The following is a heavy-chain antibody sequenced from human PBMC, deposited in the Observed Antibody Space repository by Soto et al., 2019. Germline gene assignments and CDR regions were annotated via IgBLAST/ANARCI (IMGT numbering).Heavy chain of an antibody. CDR2: ISGSVGST. V-gene: IGHV3-23*01. Sequence: GGSLRLSCAASGFTFSTYSMSWVRQAPGKGLEWVSAISGSVGSTYYADSVKGRFTISRDNSKNTLYLQMNSLRAEDTAVYYCAKKLDDGSYASDILGKWTIV. CDR1: GFTFSTYS. CDR3: AKKLDDGSYASDI. J-gene: IGHJ3*02. D-gene: IGHD4-17*01.